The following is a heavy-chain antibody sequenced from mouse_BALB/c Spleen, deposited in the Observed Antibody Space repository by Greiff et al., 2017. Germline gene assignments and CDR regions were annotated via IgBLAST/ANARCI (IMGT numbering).Heavy chain of an antibody. CDR2: ISSGGST. J-gene: IGHJ3*01. Sequence: EVQLVESGGGLVKPGGSLKLSCAASGFTFSSYAMSWVRQTPEKRLEWVASISSGGSTYYPDSVKGRFTISRDNARNILYLQMSSLRSEDTAMYYCAREGPITTVVERTWFAYWGQGTLVTVSA. CDR1: GFTFSSYA. V-gene: IGHV5-6-5*01. D-gene: IGHD1-1*01. CDR3: AREGPITTVVERTWFAY.